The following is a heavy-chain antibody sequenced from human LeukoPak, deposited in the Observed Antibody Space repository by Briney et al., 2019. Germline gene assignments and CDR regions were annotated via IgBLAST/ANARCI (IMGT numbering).Heavy chain of an antibody. J-gene: IGHJ5*01. V-gene: IGHV3-7*01. Sequence: RGSLRLSCAASGFSGFTFSDYWMSWVRQAPGKGLEWVAIIRQDGTDKYYADSVKGRFTISRDNAKSSVSLQMTSLRAEDAAVYYCVRDRPHPDRWGDAFDSWGQGALVTVSS. D-gene: IGHD2-21*02. CDR1: GFSGFTFSDYW. CDR3: VRDRPHPDRWGDAFDS. CDR2: IRQDGTDK.